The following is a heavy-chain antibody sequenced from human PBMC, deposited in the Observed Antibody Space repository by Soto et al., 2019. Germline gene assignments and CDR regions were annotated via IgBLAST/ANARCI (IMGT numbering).Heavy chain of an antibody. CDR3: ARTPVADEYYYYGMDV. D-gene: IGHD6-19*01. CDR1: EFTFRNYA. J-gene: IGHJ6*02. V-gene: IGHV3-30*04. CDR2: ILYDGSNK. Sequence: GGSLRLSCVASEFTFRNYAMHWVRQAPGKGLEWVSVILYDGSNKYYADSVKGRFTISRDNSKNTLYLQMNSLRTEDTAVYYCARTPVADEYYYYGMDVWGQGTTVTVSS.